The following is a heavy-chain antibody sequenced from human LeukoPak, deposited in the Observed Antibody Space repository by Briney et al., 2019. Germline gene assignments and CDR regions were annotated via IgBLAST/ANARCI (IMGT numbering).Heavy chain of an antibody. D-gene: IGHD3-16*01. J-gene: IGHJ5*02. CDR3: AKVITFRWFDP. CDR2: IKEDGSMK. V-gene: IGHV3-7*05. CDR1: GFSFSNYW. Sequence: GGSLRLSCVASGFSFSNYWMSWVRQAPGKGLEWVANIKEDGSMKSYVDSVRGRFTISRDNAKQSLFLQMNSLRAEDTAVYYCAKVITFRWFDPWGQGTLVTVSS.